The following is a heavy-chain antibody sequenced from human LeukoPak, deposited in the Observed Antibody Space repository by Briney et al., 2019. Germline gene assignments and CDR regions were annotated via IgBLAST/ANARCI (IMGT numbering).Heavy chain of an antibody. D-gene: IGHD5-12*01. Sequence: PGGSLRLSCAASGFTFSSYAMSWVRQAPGKGLEWVSAISGSGGSTYYADSVKGRFTISRDNSKNTLYLQMNSLRVEDTAVYYCARGKASGGYSGYGLDAFDIWGQGTMVTVSS. V-gene: IGHV3-23*01. CDR1: GFTFSSYA. CDR3: ARGKASGGYSGYGLDAFDI. J-gene: IGHJ3*02. CDR2: ISGSGGST.